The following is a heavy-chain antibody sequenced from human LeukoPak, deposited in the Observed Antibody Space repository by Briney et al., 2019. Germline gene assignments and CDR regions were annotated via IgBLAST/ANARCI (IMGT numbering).Heavy chain of an antibody. J-gene: IGHJ4*02. V-gene: IGHV3-48*03. D-gene: IGHD6-19*01. Sequence: VQPGGSLRLSCAASGFTFSSYAMSWVRQAPGKGLEWVSYISSSGSTIYYADSVKGRFTISRDNAKSSLYLQMSSLRAEDTAVYYCARDSSGWDFDYWGQGTLVTVSS. CDR1: GFTFSSYA. CDR2: ISSSGSTI. CDR3: ARDSSGWDFDY.